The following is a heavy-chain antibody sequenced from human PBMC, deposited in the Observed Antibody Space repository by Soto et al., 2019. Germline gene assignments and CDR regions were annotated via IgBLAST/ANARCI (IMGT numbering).Heavy chain of an antibody. CDR1: GYTFTSYD. Sequence: QVQLVQSGAEVKKPGASVKVSCKASGYTFTSYDINWVRQATGQGLEWMGWMNPNGGNTGYAQKFQGRVTMTRNTCLRTAYMEQSSLESENTIMYYCARERAAAGTDYWGQGPLVTVSS. CDR2: MNPNGGNT. CDR3: ARERAAAGTDY. D-gene: IGHD6-13*01. J-gene: IGHJ4*02. V-gene: IGHV1-8*01.